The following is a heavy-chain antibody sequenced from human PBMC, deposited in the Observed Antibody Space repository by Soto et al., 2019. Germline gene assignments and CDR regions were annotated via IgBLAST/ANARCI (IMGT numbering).Heavy chain of an antibody. D-gene: IGHD6-13*01. CDR2: ISYDGSNK. CDR1: GFTFSSYG. V-gene: IGHV3-30*18. CDR3: AKESGRYSSSWYYFDY. J-gene: IGHJ4*02. Sequence: QVQLVEPGGGVVQPGRSLRLSCAASGFTFSSYGMHWVRQAPGKGLEWVAVISYDGSNKYYADSVKGRFTISRDNSKNTLYLQMNSLRAEDTAVYYCAKESGRYSSSWYYFDYWGQGTLVTVSS.